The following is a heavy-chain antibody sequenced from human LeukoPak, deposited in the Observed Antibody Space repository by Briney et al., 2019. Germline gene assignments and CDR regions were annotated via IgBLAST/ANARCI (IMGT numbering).Heavy chain of an antibody. CDR3: ARRITLIRGVIITYYFDY. CDR2: IYPGDSDT. V-gene: IGHV5-51*01. CDR1: GYSFTNYW. D-gene: IGHD3-10*01. Sequence: GESLKISCRGFGYSFTNYWIGWVRQMPGKGLEWMGIIYPGDSDTKYSPAFQGQVTISADKSISTAYLQWSSLKASDTAMYYCARRITLIRGVIITYYFDYWGQGTLVTVSS. J-gene: IGHJ4*02.